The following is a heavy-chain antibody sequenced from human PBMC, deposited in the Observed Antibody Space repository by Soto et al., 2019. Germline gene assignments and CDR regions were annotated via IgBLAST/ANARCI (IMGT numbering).Heavy chain of an antibody. V-gene: IGHV3-7*01. CDR1: GFTFSSYA. CDR2: TNRYGSRT. Sequence: GGSLRLSCAASGFTFSSYAMSWVRQAPGKGLEWVSDTNRYGSRTSYADSVKGRFTVSRDNAKNSLYLQMNSLRVEDTAVYYCARDPAFGALDYWGLGTLVTVSS. D-gene: IGHD3-10*01. CDR3: ARDPAFGALDY. J-gene: IGHJ4*02.